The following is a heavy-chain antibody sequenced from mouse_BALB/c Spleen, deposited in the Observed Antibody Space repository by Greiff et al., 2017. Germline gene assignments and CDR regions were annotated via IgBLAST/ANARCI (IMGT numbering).Heavy chain of an antibody. Sequence: VQLKESGPELVKPGASVKIPCKASGYTFTDYNMDWVKQSHGKSLEWIGDINPNNGGTIYNQKFKGKATLTVDKSSSTAYMELRSLTSEDTAVYYCARSWLRREYFDYWGQGTTLTVSS. D-gene: IGHD2-2*01. CDR1: GYTFTDYN. V-gene: IGHV1-18*01. CDR2: INPNNGGT. J-gene: IGHJ2*01. CDR3: ARSWLRREYFDY.